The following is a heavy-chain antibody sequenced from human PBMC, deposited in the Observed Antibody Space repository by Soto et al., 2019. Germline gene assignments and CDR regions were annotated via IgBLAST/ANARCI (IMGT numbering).Heavy chain of an antibody. Sequence: QVQLVQSGAEVKKPGASVKVSCKASGYTFSSYAVQWVRQAPGQSLEWIGWIHAGNGDTKYSQKFHGRVTLTRDTSANTAYMDLSSLRSEDTAVYYCPRVPRYTSDIVEVPAVMFDDWFVPWGQGTLVTVSS. V-gene: IGHV1-3*01. CDR1: GYTFSSYA. CDR2: IHAGNGDT. D-gene: IGHD2-2*01. CDR3: PRVPRYTSDIVEVPAVMFDDWFVP. J-gene: IGHJ5*02.